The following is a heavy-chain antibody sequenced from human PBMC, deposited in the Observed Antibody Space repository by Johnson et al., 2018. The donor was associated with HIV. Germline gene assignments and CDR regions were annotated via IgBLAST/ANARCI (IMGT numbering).Heavy chain of an antibody. CDR1: GFTFSSYA. CDR2: IYSGGST. Sequence: VQVVESGGGLVQPGGSLRLSCAASGFTFSSYAMSWVRQAPGKGLEWVSVIYSGGSTYYADSVKGRFTISRDNSKNTLYLQMNSLRAEDTAVYDCASILVVAAQEADAFDIWGQGTMVTVSS. D-gene: IGHD2-15*01. CDR3: ASILVVAAQEADAFDI. J-gene: IGHJ3*02. V-gene: IGHV3-66*02.